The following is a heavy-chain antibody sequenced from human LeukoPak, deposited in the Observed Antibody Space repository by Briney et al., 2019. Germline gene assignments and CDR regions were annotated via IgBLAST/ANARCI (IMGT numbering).Heavy chain of an antibody. D-gene: IGHD3-22*01. CDR2: IYHSGST. CDR3: ARGDSSGYPAGLDY. CDR1: GGSISSGGYS. J-gene: IGHJ4*02. Sequence: SQTLSLTCAVSGGSISSGGYSWSWIRQPPGKGLEWIGYIYHSGSTYYNPSLKSRVTISVDRSKNQFSLKLSSVTAADTAVYYCARGDSSGYPAGLDYWGQGTLVTVSS. V-gene: IGHV4-30-2*01.